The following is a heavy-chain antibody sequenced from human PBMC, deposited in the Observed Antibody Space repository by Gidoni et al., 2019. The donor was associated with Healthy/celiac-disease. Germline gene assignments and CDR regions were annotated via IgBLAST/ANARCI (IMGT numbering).Heavy chain of an antibody. V-gene: IGHV3-48*02. Sequence: EVQLVESGGGLVQPGGSLRLSCAASGFTFSSYSRNWVRQAPGKGLVWVSYISSSSSTIYYADSVKGRFTISRDNAKNSLYLQMNSLRDEDTAVYYCARELGEYSSSRAWFDPWGQGTLVTVSS. J-gene: IGHJ5*02. CDR1: GFTFSSYS. CDR2: ISSSSSTI. CDR3: ARELGEYSSSRAWFDP. D-gene: IGHD6-6*01.